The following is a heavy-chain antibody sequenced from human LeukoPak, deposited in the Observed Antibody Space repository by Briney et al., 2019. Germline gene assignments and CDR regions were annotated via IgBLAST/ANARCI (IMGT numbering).Heavy chain of an antibody. CDR2: ISGSGGST. J-gene: IGHJ4*02. V-gene: IGHV3-23*01. CDR3: AKDRWRSTSCYDY. CDR1: GLTFSSYA. D-gene: IGHD2-2*01. Sequence: GGSLRLSCAASGLTFSSYAMSWVRQAPGKGLEWVSAISGSGGSTYYADSVKGRFTISRDNSKNTLYLQMNSLRAEDTAVYYCAKDRWRSTSCYDYWGQGTLGTVSS.